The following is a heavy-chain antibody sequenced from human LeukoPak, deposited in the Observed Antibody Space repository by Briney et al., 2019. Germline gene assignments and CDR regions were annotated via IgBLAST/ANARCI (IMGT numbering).Heavy chain of an antibody. CDR3: ATWIILTGYGFDY. D-gene: IGHD5-18*01. Sequence: ASVKVSCKASVYTLTELSMHLVRQAPGKGLEWMGGFDPEDGETIYAQKFQGRVTMTEDTSTDTAYMELSSLRSEDTAVYYCATWIILTGYGFDYWGQGTLVTVSS. V-gene: IGHV1-24*01. CDR2: FDPEDGET. CDR1: VYTLTELS. J-gene: IGHJ4*02.